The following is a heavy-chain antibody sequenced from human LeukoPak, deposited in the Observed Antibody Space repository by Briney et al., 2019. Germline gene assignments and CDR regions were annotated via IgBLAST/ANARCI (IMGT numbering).Heavy chain of an antibody. Sequence: GASVKVSCKASGYAFTAYFIHWVRQAPGQGLDWMGWINPNSGVTNYAQQFQGRVTMTRDTSVSTAYTELSSLRSDDTAVYYCAGVAYFFDSSGFYNGGDFDYWGQGTLVTVSS. D-gene: IGHD3-22*01. V-gene: IGHV1-2*02. CDR1: GYAFTAYF. CDR3: AGVAYFFDSSGFYNGGDFDY. J-gene: IGHJ4*02. CDR2: INPNSGVT.